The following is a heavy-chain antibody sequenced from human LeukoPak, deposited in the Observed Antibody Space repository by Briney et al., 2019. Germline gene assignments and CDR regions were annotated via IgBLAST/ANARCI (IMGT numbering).Heavy chain of an antibody. CDR3: ARDGYYYDSSQVYAFDI. CDR2: INPNSGGT. CDR1: GYTFTGYY. Sequence: ASVKVSCKASGYTFTGYYMHWVRQAPGQGLEWMGWINPNSGGTNYAPKFQGRVTMTRDTSISTAYVELSRLRSDDTAVYYCARDGYYYDSSQVYAFDIWGQGTMVTVSS. D-gene: IGHD3-22*01. J-gene: IGHJ3*02. V-gene: IGHV1-2*02.